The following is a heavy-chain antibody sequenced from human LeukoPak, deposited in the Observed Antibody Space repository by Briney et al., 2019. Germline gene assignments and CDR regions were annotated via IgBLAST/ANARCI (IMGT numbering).Heavy chain of an antibody. D-gene: IGHD6-13*01. J-gene: IGHJ4*02. CDR3: AKDGPRGYSSSWYNY. V-gene: IGHV3-23*01. CDR1: GFTFSSYG. CDR2: ISGSGGST. Sequence: GGSLRLSCAASGFTFSSYGMSWVRQAPGKGLEWVSAISGSGGSTYYADSVKGRFTISRDNSKNTLYLQMNSLRAEDTAVYYCAKDGPRGYSSSWYNYWGQGTLVTVSS.